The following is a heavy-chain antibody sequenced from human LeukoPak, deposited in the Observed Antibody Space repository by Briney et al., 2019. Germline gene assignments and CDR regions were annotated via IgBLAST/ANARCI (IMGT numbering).Heavy chain of an antibody. V-gene: IGHV5-51*01. D-gene: IGHD4-17*01. CDR1: GYSFTSYW. J-gene: IGHJ4*02. Sequence: GESLKISCKGSGYSFTSYWIGWVRQMSGKGLQWMGIIYPGDSDTRYSPAFEGQVTISADKSISTAYLQWSSLKASDTAMYYCARTTVTTLENFDSWGQGTLVTVSS. CDR3: ARTTVTTLENFDS. CDR2: IYPGDSDT.